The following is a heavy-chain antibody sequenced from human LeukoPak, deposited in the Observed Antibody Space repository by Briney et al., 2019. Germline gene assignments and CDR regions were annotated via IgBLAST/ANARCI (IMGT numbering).Heavy chain of an antibody. CDR3: AREGLAVADGGWFDP. CDR2: IYYSGST. V-gene: IGHV4-59*01. CDR1: GDSISSYY. J-gene: IGHJ5*02. Sequence: PSETLSLTCTVSGDSISSYYWSWIRQPPGKGLEWIGYIYYSGSTNYNPSLKSRVTISVDTSKNQFSLKLSSVTAADTAVYYCAREGLAVADGGWFDPWGQGTLVTVSS. D-gene: IGHD6-19*01.